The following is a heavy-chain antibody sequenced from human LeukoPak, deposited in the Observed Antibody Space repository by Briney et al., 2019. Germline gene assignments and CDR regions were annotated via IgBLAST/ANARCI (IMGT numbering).Heavy chain of an antibody. V-gene: IGHV4-61*02. Sequence: PSQTLSLTCTVSGGSISSGSYYWRWIRQPAGKGLEWIGRIYTSGSTNYNPSLKSRVTISVDTSKNQFSLKLSSVTAADTAVYYCARTIVVVPAAMDRGAFDIWGQGTMVTVSS. CDR1: GGSISSGSYY. CDR2: IYTSGST. D-gene: IGHD2-2*01. J-gene: IGHJ3*02. CDR3: ARTIVVVPAAMDRGAFDI.